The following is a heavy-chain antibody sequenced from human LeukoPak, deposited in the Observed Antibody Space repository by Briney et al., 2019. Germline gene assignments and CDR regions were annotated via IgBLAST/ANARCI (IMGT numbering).Heavy chain of an antibody. Sequence: PSETLFLTCTVSGASISASGYFWGWIRQPPGKGLEWIGTLHYSGSTYYNTSLRSRVTISVDTSKNQFSLKLNSVTSADTAIYYCARDWDCAFDFNTFDIWGLGTMVTVSS. D-gene: IGHD5-12*01. V-gene: IGHV4-39*07. CDR1: GASISASGYF. CDR3: ARDWDCAFDFNTFDI. CDR2: LHYSGST. J-gene: IGHJ3*02.